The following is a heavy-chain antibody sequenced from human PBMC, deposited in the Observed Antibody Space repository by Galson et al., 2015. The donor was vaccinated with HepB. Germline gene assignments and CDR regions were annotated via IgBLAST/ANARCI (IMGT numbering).Heavy chain of an antibody. CDR1: GFTFSSYS. CDR2: ISSSSSYI. D-gene: IGHD6-19*01. V-gene: IGHV3-21*01. J-gene: IGHJ2*01. CDR3: ARGGWGLSYWYFDL. Sequence: SLRLSCAASGFTFSSYSMNWVRQAPGKGLEWVSSISSSSSYIYYADSVKGRFTISRDNAKNSLYLQMNSLRAEDTAVYYCARGGWGLSYWYFDLWGRGTLVTVSS.